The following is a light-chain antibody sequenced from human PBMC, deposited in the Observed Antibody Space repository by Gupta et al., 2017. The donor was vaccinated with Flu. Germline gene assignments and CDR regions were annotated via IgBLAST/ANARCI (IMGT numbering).Light chain of an antibody. Sequence: YELTQPPSVSVSPGQTAKVTCSGDVLPNQYVHWHQQRSGHATVLLIYKDNERPAEILDRFSGSSSGTTATLTISGVEAEDEADYYCHSADSSGIWVFGGGTKLTVL. CDR3: HSADSSGIWV. CDR1: VLPNQY. CDR2: KDN. V-gene: IGLV3-25*02. J-gene: IGLJ3*02.